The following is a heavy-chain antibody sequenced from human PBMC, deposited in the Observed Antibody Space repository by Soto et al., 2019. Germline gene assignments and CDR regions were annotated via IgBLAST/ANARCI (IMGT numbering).Heavy chain of an antibody. V-gene: IGHV4-39*02. CDR3: EGEYNSRNSYYYGMDV. D-gene: IGHD1-1*01. Sequence: PSDTLSLTRTSSGGSMCSSTHYGFWFRQPSGKALEWKASIYYTGNTYYSSSLKSRVTLSVNTSKAPFSLNFRSETAADTAPYYCEGEYNSRNSYYYGMDVWGQVATVT. CDR2: IYYTGNT. CDR1: GGSMCSSTHY. J-gene: IGHJ6*02.